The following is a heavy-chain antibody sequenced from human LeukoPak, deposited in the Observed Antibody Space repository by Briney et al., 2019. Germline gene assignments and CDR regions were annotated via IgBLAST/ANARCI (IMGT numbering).Heavy chain of an antibody. Sequence: GGSLRLSCAASGFTFSTYAMHWVRKAPGKGLEWVAAISSDGNHKHFADSVRGRFTISRDNSKNTLFLQMNSLRPDDTAVYYCARDRLPPPGVYCFDPWGQGTLVTVSS. CDR3: ARDRLPPPGVYCFDP. J-gene: IGHJ5*02. CDR1: GFTFSTYA. V-gene: IGHV3-30-3*01. CDR2: ISSDGNHK. D-gene: IGHD5-12*01.